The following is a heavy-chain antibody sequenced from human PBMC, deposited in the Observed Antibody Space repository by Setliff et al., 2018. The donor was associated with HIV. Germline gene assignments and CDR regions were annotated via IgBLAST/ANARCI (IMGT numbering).Heavy chain of an antibody. CDR1: GGSISSGGYY. Sequence: SETLSLTCTVSGGSISSGGYYWSWIRQHPGKGLEWIGYIYYSGSTYYNPSLKSRLTISVDTSKNQFSLKLSSVTAADTAVYYCASIKHYYDSSGYYYADGPRFDPWGQGTLVTRLL. CDR3: ASIKHYYDSSGYYYADGPRFDP. V-gene: IGHV4-31*03. J-gene: IGHJ5*02. D-gene: IGHD3-22*01. CDR2: IYYSGST.